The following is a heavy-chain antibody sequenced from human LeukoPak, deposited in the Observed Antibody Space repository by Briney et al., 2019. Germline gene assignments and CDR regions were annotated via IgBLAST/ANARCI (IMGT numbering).Heavy chain of an antibody. V-gene: IGHV3-48*03. CDR2: ISDSGSTI. J-gene: IGHJ3*02. Sequence: GGSLRLSCVASGFTFSNYEMNWVRQAPGKGLEWVSYISDSGSTIPYAESVKGRFSISRDNAKNSLYLQMNSLRAEVTAVYYCARDSYVVVPAIDAFDIWGQGTMVTVSS. CDR3: ARDSYVVVPAIDAFDI. CDR1: GFTFSNYE. D-gene: IGHD2-21*02.